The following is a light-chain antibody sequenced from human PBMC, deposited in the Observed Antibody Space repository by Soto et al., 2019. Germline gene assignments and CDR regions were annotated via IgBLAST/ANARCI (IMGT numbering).Light chain of an antibody. CDR2: GAS. CDR3: QQYHNWPPLT. CDR1: QSVRTN. Sequence: EIVLTQSPATLSVSPGERATLSCRASQSVRTNLAWYQQKPGQAPRLLIYGASTRATGIPARFSGSGSGTEFTLTISSLQSEDFAVYYCQQYHNWPPLTFVGGTKVDIK. J-gene: IGKJ4*01. V-gene: IGKV3-15*01.